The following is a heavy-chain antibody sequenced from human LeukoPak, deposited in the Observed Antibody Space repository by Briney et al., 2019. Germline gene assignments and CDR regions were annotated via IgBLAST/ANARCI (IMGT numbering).Heavy chain of an antibody. CDR1: GGSMSNYY. Sequence: NPSETLSLTCTVSGGSMSNYYWSWIRQPPGKGLEWIGYIFYSGSTYSNPSFKNRVTISVDTSKNQFSLRLTSVSTADTAVYYCARYKQTTVTTTGGFDPWGQGTLVIVSS. CDR3: ARYKQTTVTTTGGFDP. V-gene: IGHV4-59*01. CDR2: IFYSGST. D-gene: IGHD4-17*01. J-gene: IGHJ5*02.